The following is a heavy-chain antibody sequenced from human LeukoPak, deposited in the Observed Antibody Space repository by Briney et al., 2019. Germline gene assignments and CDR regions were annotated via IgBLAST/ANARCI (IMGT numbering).Heavy chain of an antibody. CDR2: ISSSSSYI. Sequence: PGGSLRLSCAASGFTFSSYSMNWVRQAPGKGLEWVSSISSSSSYIYYADSVKGRFTISRDNAKNSLYLQMNSLRAEDTAVYYCARAPLGYYDSSGFDYWGQGTLVTVSS. CDR3: ARAPLGYYDSSGFDY. CDR1: GFTFSSYS. D-gene: IGHD3-22*01. J-gene: IGHJ4*02. V-gene: IGHV3-21*01.